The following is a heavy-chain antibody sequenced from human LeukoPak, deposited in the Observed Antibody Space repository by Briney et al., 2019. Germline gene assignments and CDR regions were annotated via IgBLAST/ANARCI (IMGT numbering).Heavy chain of an antibody. CDR2: IYYSGST. Sequence: SETLSLTCTVSGGSISSSSYSWGWIRQPPGKGLEWIGSIYYSGSTYYNPSLKSRVTISVDTSKNQFSLKLSSVTAADTAVYYCAGETYYYGSGSYYHRNFDYWGQGTLVTVSS. CDR3: AGETYYYGSGSYYHRNFDY. CDR1: GGSISSSSYS. J-gene: IGHJ4*02. D-gene: IGHD3-10*01. V-gene: IGHV4-39*02.